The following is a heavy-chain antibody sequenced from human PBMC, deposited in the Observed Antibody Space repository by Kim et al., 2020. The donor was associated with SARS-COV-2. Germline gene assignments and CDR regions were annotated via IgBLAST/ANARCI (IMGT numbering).Heavy chain of an antibody. J-gene: IGHJ4*02. CDR3: AIDYDSSGYYPYYFDY. D-gene: IGHD3-22*01. V-gene: IGHV1-69*01. Sequence: KFQGRVTITADESTSTGYMELSSLRSEDTAVYYCAIDYDSSGYYPYYFDYWGQGTLVTVSS.